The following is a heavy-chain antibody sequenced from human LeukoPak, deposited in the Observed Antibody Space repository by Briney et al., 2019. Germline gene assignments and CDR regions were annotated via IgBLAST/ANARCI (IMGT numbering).Heavy chain of an antibody. CDR2: IYTSGST. Sequence: SETLSLTCTVSGGSISSYYWSWIRQPAGKGLEWIGRIYTSGSTNYNPSLKSRVTMSVDTSKNQFSLKLSSVTAADTAVYYCARELWFEELSAFDIWGQGTMVTVSS. CDR3: ARELWFEELSAFDI. CDR1: GGSISSYY. J-gene: IGHJ3*02. V-gene: IGHV4-4*07. D-gene: IGHD3-10*01.